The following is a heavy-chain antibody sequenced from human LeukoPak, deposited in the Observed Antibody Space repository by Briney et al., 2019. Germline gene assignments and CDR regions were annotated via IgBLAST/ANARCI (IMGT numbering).Heavy chain of an antibody. Sequence: PSETLSLTCTVSGGSISSGSYYWSWIRQPAGKGLEWIGRIYTSGSTNYNPSLKSRVTMSVDTSKNQFSLKLSSVTAADTAVYYCASGSGWYADAFDIWGQGTMVTVSS. CDR1: GGSISSGSYY. J-gene: IGHJ3*02. D-gene: IGHD6-19*01. CDR3: ASGSGWYADAFDI. CDR2: IYTSGST. V-gene: IGHV4-61*02.